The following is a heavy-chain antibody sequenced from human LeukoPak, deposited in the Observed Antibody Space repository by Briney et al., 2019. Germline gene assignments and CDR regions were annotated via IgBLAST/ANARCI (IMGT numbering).Heavy chain of an antibody. Sequence: GGSLRLSHAASGFTFSSYWMHWARHAPRNGLVWVSRNNSDGRSTRYADSVKGRLTIYTDNAKNTLYLRMNSQMGTRPAVSYFSRPLITLVRGVIIWTDDYWGQGALVTVCS. V-gene: IGHV3-74*01. J-gene: IGHJ4*02. D-gene: IGHD3-10*01. CDR3: SRPLITLVRGVIIWTDDY. CDR2: NNSDGRST. CDR1: GFTFSSYW.